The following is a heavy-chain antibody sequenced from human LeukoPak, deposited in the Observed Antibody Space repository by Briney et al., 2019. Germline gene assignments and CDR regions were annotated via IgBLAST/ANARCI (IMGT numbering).Heavy chain of an antibody. CDR2: IYHSGYT. D-gene: IGHD5-12*01. Sequence: SETLSLTCTVSGYSINSDYYWGWIRQPPGKGLEWIGSIYHSGYTYYNPSLKSRITMSVDTSKNQFSLKLSSVTAADTAVYYCARDSGATIMGEYYFDYWGQGTLVTVSS. J-gene: IGHJ4*02. CDR1: GYSINSDYY. CDR3: ARDSGATIMGEYYFDY. V-gene: IGHV4-38-2*02.